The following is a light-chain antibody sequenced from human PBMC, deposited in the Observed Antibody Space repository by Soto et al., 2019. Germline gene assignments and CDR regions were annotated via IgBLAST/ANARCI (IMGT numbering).Light chain of an antibody. CDR3: QQRSNWPPT. CDR1: QRVSNH. CDR2: AAS. J-gene: IGKJ3*01. Sequence: VLTQSPLTLFVPPGATATLSSRASQRVSNHFAWYQQKPGQAPRLLIYAASTRAAGVPARFSGSGSGTDFTLTISSLQPEDFAVYYCQQRSNWPPTFGPGTKVDIK. V-gene: IGKV3-11*01.